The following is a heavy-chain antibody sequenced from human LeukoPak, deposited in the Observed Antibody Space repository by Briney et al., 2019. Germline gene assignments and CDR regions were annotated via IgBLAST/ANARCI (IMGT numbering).Heavy chain of an antibody. V-gene: IGHV1-18*01. D-gene: IGHD2-8*01. CDR3: ASPINAGAYYYYGMDV. Sequence: ASVKVSCKASGYTFTSYGISWVRQAPGQGLEWMGWISAYNGNTNYAQKLQGRVTMTTDTSTSTAYMELRSLRSDDTAVYYCASPINAGAYYYYGMDVWGQGTTVTVSS. J-gene: IGHJ6*02. CDR2: ISAYNGNT. CDR1: GYTFTSYG.